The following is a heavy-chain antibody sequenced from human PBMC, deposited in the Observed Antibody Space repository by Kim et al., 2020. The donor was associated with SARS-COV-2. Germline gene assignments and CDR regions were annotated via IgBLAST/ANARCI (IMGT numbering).Heavy chain of an antibody. CDR3: ARNPVTTALYFDY. D-gene: IGHD4-17*01. Sequence: GGSLRLSCAASGFTFSDYYMDWVRQAPGKGLEWVGRIRNKANSYNTEYSASVKGRFTNSRDESKNSLYLQMNSLKTEDTAVYYCARNPVTTALYFDYWGQGPLVTVSS. V-gene: IGHV3-72*01. CDR1: GFTFSDYY. CDR2: IRNKANSYNT. J-gene: IGHJ4*02.